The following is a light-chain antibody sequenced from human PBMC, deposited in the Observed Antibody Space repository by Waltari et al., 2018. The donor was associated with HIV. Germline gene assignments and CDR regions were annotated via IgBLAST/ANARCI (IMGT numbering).Light chain of an antibody. CDR2: EVN. Sequence: QSALTQPPSASGSPGQSVTIPCTGTSSDAARYAYVSWYQQPPGKDPKLLLDEVNKRPSGVPDRFSGSKSGNTASLTVSGLQAEDEAEYYCTSYAGINPVAFGGGTNLTVL. V-gene: IGLV2-8*01. J-gene: IGLJ2*01. CDR3: TSYAGINPVA. CDR1: SSDAARYAY.